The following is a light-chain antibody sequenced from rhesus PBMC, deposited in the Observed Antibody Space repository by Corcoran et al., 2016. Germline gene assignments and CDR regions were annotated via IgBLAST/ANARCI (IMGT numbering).Light chain of an antibody. CDR3: QQYSSRRT. Sequence: DIQMTQSPSSLSASVGDTVTITCRASQGISSWLAWYQQKPGTAPKLLIYNASSLQSGVPSRFSGSGSGTDLTLTSSSLQAEDFATYYCQQYSSRRTFGQGTKVEIK. J-gene: IGKJ1*01. CDR2: NAS. V-gene: IGKV1-22*01. CDR1: QGISSW.